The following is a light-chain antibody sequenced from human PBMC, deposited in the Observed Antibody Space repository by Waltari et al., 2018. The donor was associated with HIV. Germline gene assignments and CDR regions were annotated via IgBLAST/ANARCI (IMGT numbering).Light chain of an antibody. CDR1: QNIVRW. Sequence: DIQMTQSPPTLSASIGDRVTTTCRASQNIVRWLAWYQQKPGKAPKLLIYKASLLESGVPSRFSGSGSGTDFALTISSLQPVDSATYYCQQYNSSPWAFGQGTTVEIK. J-gene: IGKJ1*01. CDR2: KAS. V-gene: IGKV1-5*03. CDR3: QQYNSSPWA.